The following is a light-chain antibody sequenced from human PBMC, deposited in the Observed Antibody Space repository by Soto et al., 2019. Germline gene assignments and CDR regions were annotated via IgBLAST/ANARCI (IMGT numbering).Light chain of an antibody. CDR3: GTWDSSLSAGL. J-gene: IGLJ2*01. V-gene: IGLV1-51*01. CDR1: NSNIGNNY. Sequence: QSVLTQPPSVSAAPGQKVTISCSGNNSNIGNNYVSWYQHLPGAAPNLLIYDNDKRPSGIPARFSGSKSGTSATLDISGLQTGDEADYYCGTWDSSLSAGLFGGGTKLTVL. CDR2: DND.